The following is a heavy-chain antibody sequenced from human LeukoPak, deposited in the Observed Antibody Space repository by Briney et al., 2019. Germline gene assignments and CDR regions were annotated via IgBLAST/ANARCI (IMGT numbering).Heavy chain of an antibody. CDR2: IWYDGSNK. J-gene: IGHJ4*02. CDR3: ARGSKTAGGTLDY. Sequence: GGSLRLSCAVSGFSFSSYAMHWVRQAPGKGLEWVAVIWYDGSNKYYTDSVKGRFTISRENSKNTVYLQMNSLRAEDTAEYFCARGSKTAGGTLDYWGQGTLVTVSS. V-gene: IGHV3-33*01. CDR1: GFSFSSYA. D-gene: IGHD6-13*01.